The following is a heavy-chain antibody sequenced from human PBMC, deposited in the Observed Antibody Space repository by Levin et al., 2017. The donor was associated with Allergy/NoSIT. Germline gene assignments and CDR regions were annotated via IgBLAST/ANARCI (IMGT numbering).Heavy chain of an antibody. J-gene: IGHJ6*03. V-gene: IGHV3-11*01. D-gene: IGHD5-12*01. Sequence: GGSLRLSCAASGFTFSDYYMSWIRQAPGKGLEWVSYISSSGSTIYYADSVKGRFTISRDNAKNSLYLQMNSLRAEDTAVYYCARGYRGYDYLHYYYYMDVWGKGTTVTVSS. CDR3: ARGYRGYDYLHYYYYMDV. CDR2: ISSSGSTI. CDR1: GFTFSDYY.